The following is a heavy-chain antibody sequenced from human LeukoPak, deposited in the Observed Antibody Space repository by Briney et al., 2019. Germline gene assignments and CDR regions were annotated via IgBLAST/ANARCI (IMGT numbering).Heavy chain of an antibody. CDR3: ARVGIAAAGTYAFDI. D-gene: IGHD6-13*01. CDR2: IYYSGST. V-gene: IGHV4-39*07. J-gene: IGHJ3*02. CDR1: GGSISSSSYY. Sequence: SETLSLTCTVSGGSISSSSYYWGWIRQPPGKGLEWIGSIYYSGSTYYNPSLKSRVTISVDTSKNQFSLKLSSVTAADTAVYYCARVGIAAAGTYAFDIWGQGTMVTVSS.